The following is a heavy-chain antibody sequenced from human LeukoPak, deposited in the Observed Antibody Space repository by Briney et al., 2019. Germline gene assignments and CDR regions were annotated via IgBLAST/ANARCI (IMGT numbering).Heavy chain of an antibody. V-gene: IGHV3-23*01. D-gene: IGHD3-16*01. CDR1: GVTFRNYA. CDR3: AKGGFFSSFDP. J-gene: IGHJ5*02. CDR2: VRGSGDST. Sequence: GGSLRLSCAASGVTFRNYAMTWVRQVPGKGLEWVSTVRGSGDSTFYADSVKGRFTISRDNSKNTLYLQMSSLRAEDTAVYYCAKGGFFSSFDPWGQGTLVTVSS.